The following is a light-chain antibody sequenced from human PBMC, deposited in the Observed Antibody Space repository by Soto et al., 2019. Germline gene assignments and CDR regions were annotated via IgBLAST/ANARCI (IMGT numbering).Light chain of an antibody. J-gene: IGKJ1*01. CDR1: QSISSW. CDR2: KAS. V-gene: IGKV1-5*03. Sequence: DIQMTQSPSTLSASVGDRVTITCRASQSISSWLAWYQQKPGKAPKLLIYKASSLESGVPSRFSGTGPGTEFTLTISSLQPDDFATYYCQQYNGYSRTFGQGTKV. CDR3: QQYNGYSRT.